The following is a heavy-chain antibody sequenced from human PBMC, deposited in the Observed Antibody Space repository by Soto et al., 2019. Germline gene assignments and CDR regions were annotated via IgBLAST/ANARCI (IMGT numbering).Heavy chain of an antibody. CDR3: ARAFNYDVWSGYPVPYFDY. Sequence: SETLSLTCTVSGGSISSYYWSWIRQPPGKGLARIGYIDYSGSTNYNPSLKSRVTISVDTPKNQFSLKLSSVTAADTAVYYCARAFNYDVWSGYPVPYFDYWGQGTLVTVS. CDR1: GGSISSYY. J-gene: IGHJ4*02. CDR2: IDYSGST. D-gene: IGHD3-3*01. V-gene: IGHV4-59*01.